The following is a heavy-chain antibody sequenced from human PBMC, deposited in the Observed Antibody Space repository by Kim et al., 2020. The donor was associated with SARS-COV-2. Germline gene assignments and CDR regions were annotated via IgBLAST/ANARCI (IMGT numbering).Heavy chain of an antibody. Sequence: SVKVSCKASGGTFSSYAISWVRQAPGQGLEWMGGIIPIFGTANYAQKFQGRVTITADESTSTAYMELSSLRSEDTAVYYCARDRFFVAGSNWFDPWGQGTLVTVSS. CDR3: ARDRFFVAGSNWFDP. CDR1: GGTFSSYA. J-gene: IGHJ5*02. CDR2: IIPIFGTA. D-gene: IGHD6-19*01. V-gene: IGHV1-69*13.